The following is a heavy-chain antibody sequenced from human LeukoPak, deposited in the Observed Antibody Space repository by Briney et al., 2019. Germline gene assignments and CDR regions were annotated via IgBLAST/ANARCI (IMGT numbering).Heavy chain of an antibody. J-gene: IGHJ4*02. CDR1: GFTFRNYG. D-gene: IGHD3-10*01. V-gene: IGHV3-30*02. CDR3: AKELGSGSYPETFDY. Sequence: GGSLRLSCAASGFTFRNYGMHWVRQAPGKGLEWVAFIRYDGSNKYYTDSVKGRFIISRDNSKNTLYLQMNSLRAEDTAVYYCAKELGSGSYPETFDYWGQGTLVTVSS. CDR2: IRYDGSNK.